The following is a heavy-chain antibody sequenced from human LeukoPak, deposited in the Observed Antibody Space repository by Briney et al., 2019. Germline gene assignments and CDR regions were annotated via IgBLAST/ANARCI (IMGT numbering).Heavy chain of an antibody. CDR3: ARHAPYCSSTSCYGGYYYYYYMDV. Sequence: PSETLSLTCTVSGGSISSSDYYWSWIRQPPGKGLEWIGEINHSGSTNYNPSLKSRVTISVDTSKNQFSLKLSSVTAADTAVYYCARHAPYCSSTSCYGGYYYYYYMDVWGKGTTVTISS. CDR1: GGSISSSDYY. CDR2: INHSGST. D-gene: IGHD2-2*01. J-gene: IGHJ6*03. V-gene: IGHV4-39*01.